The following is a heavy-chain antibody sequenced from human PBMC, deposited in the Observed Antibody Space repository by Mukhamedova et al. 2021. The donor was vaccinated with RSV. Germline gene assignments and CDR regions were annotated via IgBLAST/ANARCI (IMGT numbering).Heavy chain of an antibody. V-gene: IGHV4-59*01. CDR3: ARELSCGSFDY. Sequence: RSRVTISVDTSKNQFSLKLSSVTAADTAVYYCARELSCGSFDYWGQGTLV. J-gene: IGHJ4*02. D-gene: IGHD6-19*01.